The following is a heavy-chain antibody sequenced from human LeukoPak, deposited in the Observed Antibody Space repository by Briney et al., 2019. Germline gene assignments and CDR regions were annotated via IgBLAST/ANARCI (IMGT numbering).Heavy chain of an antibody. D-gene: IGHD2-21*02. CDR2: INPNSGST. J-gene: IGHJ4*02. CDR1: GYTLTGYY. V-gene: IGHV1-2*02. Sequence: ASVKVSCKASGYTLTGYYMHCVRQAPGERLEWMGWINPNSGSTDYAQKFQGRVTMTRDMSISTAYMKLSRLRYDDRAGYDCARDGGAYCGGDCYFADDYWGQGTLVTVSS. CDR3: ARDGGAYCGGDCYFADDY.